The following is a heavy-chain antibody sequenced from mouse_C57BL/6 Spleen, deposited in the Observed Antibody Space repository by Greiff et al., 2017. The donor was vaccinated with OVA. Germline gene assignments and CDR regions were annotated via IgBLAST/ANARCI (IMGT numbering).Heavy chain of an antibody. D-gene: IGHD2-1*01. Sequence: QVQLQQPGAELVMPGASVKLSCKASGYTFTSYWMHWVKQRPGQGLEWIGEIDPSDSYTNYNQKFKGKSTLTVDKSSSTAYMQLSSLTSEDSAVYYCARGGYGNYYYAMDYWGQGTSVTVSS. J-gene: IGHJ4*01. V-gene: IGHV1-69*01. CDR2: IDPSDSYT. CDR3: ARGGYGNYYYAMDY. CDR1: GYTFTSYW.